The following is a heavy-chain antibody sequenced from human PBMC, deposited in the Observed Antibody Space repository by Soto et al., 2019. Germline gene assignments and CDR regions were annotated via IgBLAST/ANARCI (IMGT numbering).Heavy chain of an antibody. CDR2: ISSSGGST. J-gene: IGHJ4*02. CDR3: AKYQPMTQPRPYFDY. D-gene: IGHD3-22*01. CDR1: GFTFSSYA. Sequence: EVQLLESGGDLIQPGGSLRLSCAASGFTFSSYAMSWVRQAPGKGLGWVSAISSSGGSTFYADSVKGRFTISRDNSRNTLYLQMNSLRAEDTAIYYCAKYQPMTQPRPYFDYWGQGTLVIVSS. V-gene: IGHV3-23*01.